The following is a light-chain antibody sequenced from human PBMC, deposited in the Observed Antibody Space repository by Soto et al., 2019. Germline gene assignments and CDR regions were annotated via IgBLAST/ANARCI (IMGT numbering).Light chain of an antibody. CDR2: LGS. CDR1: QSLLHSNGYNY. J-gene: IGKJ1*01. CDR3: MQALQTPRT. Sequence: DIVMTQSPLSLPVTPGEPASISCRSSQSLLHSNGYNYLDWYLQKPGQSPQLLIYLGSNRASGVADRFSGSESGTDFTLNISRVEAEYVGVYYYMQALQTPRTFGQATKVEIK. V-gene: IGKV2-28*01.